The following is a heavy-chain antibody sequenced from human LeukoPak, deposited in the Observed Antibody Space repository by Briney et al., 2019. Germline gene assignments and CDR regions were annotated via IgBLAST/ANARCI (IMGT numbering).Heavy chain of an antibody. J-gene: IGHJ4*02. CDR3: ARRLHQLPIDY. D-gene: IGHD2-2*01. Sequence: PSETLSLTCAVYGGSFSDYYWSWVRQPPGKGLEWIGEINHSGSTNYSPSLKSRVTISVDTSKNQFSLKVRSVTAADTAIYYCARRLHQLPIDYWGQGTLVTVSS. V-gene: IGHV4-34*01. CDR1: GGSFSDYY. CDR2: INHSGST.